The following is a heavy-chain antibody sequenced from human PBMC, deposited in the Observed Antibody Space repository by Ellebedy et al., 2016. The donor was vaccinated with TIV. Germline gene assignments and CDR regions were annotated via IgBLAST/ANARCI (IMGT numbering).Heavy chain of an antibody. V-gene: IGHV4-59*01. J-gene: IGHJ5*02. CDR2: IYYSGST. CDR3: ARGSSSSQAWFDP. CDR1: GGSISSYY. Sequence: SETLSLTXTVSGGSISSYYWSWIRQPPGKGLEWIGYIYYSGSTNYNPSLKSRVTISVDTSKNQFSLKLSSVTAADTAVYYCARGSSSSQAWFDPWGQGTLVTVSS. D-gene: IGHD6-6*01.